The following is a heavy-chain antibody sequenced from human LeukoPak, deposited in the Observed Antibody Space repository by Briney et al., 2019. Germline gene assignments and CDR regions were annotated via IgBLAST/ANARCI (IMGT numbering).Heavy chain of an antibody. CDR1: GSSFTSYW. D-gene: IGHD6-13*01. Sequence: GESLKISCKGSGSSFTSYWIGWVRQMPGKGLEWMGIIYPGDSDTRYSPSFQGQVTISADKSISTAYLQWSSLKASDTAMYYCARLSGQQQPISAVDYWGQGTLVTVSS. J-gene: IGHJ4*02. V-gene: IGHV5-51*01. CDR3: ARLSGQQQPISAVDY. CDR2: IYPGDSDT.